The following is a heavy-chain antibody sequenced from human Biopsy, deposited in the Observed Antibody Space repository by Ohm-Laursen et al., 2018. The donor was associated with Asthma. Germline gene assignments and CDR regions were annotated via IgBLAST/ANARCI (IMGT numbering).Heavy chain of an antibody. D-gene: IGHD6-19*01. Sequence: SLRLSCASSRFTYEMHWVRQAPGKGLEWVAVISYDGSSIYYADSVKGRFTISRDNSKDTLSLQMNSLTAEDTAVYYCAREGVAGTHIEDWGQGTLVTVSS. CDR1: RFTYE. V-gene: IGHV3-30-3*01. J-gene: IGHJ4*02. CDR2: ISYDGSSI. CDR3: AREGVAGTHIED.